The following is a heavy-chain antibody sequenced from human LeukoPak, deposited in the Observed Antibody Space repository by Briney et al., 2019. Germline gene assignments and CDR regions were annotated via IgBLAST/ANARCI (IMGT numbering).Heavy chain of an antibody. V-gene: IGHV3-23*01. CDR1: GFTLSSHA. J-gene: IGHJ4*02. CDR3: AKGRLSV. CDR2: VTGSGGNT. Sequence: GGSLRLSCVASGFTLSSHAMSWVRQAPGKGLEWVSAVTGSGGNTYYADSVKGRFTTSRDKSKNTVSLQMNSLRAEDTAVYYCAKGRLSVWGQGTLVTISS.